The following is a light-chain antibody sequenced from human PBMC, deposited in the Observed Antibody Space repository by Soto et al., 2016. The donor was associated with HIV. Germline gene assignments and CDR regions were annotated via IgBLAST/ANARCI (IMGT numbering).Light chain of an antibody. CDR3: NSHDSTTNHVV. V-gene: IGLV3-19*01. CDR2: GKN. J-gene: IGLJ2*01. CDR1: SLRNSY. Sequence: SSELTQDPAVSVALGQTVRITCQGDSLRNSYANWYHQKPGQAPILLIYGKNNRPSGIPDRFSGSSSGNIVSLTISGAQAEDEADYYCNSHDSTTNHVVFGGGTKLTVL.